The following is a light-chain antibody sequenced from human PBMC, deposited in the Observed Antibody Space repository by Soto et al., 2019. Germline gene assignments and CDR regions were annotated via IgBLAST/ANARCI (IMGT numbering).Light chain of an antibody. CDR3: HQRQSWPRT. J-gene: IGKJ1*01. CDR1: QNINTR. Sequence: ELVLTQSPATLSSFPGDRVTLACRASQNINTRLAWYQHRPGQAPRLLISQTSIRAAGIPARFSASGSGTDFTLTISDVQPEDFALYYCHQRQSWPRTFGQGTKVDI. V-gene: IGKV3-11*01. CDR2: QTS.